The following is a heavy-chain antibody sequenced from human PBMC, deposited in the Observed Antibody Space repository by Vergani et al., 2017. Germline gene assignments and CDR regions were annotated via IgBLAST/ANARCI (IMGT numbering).Heavy chain of an antibody. V-gene: IGHV3-11*04. J-gene: IGHJ6*02. CDR3: AKNPGSSTTHHYYAMDV. CDR1: GFKFSDHY. CDR2: ISPGASTV. D-gene: IGHD2-2*01. Sequence: LEESGGGSVKPGGSLRLSCAASGFKFSDHYMSWIRQAPGKGLEWVSHISPGASTVSYTDSVTGRFTVSRNNDNNSLTLDMTTLRVEDTAVYYFAKNPGSSTTHHYYAMDVWGQGTTVTVSS.